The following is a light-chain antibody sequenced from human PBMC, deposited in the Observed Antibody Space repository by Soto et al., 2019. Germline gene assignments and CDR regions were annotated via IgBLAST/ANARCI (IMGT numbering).Light chain of an antibody. CDR3: QQYNSHSET. J-gene: IGKJ1*01. V-gene: IGKV1-5*03. Sequence: DLQMTQSPSTLSASVGDRVTITCQPSQSIRNWLAWYQQKPAKAPKLLIHQASTLQGGVPSRFSGSGPGTEFTLNISSRQPDDFATYYCQQYNSHSETFGQGTKVDIK. CDR2: QAS. CDR1: QSIRNW.